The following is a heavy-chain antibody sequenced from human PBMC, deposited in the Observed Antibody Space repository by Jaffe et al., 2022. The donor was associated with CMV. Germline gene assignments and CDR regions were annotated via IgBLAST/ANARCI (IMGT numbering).Heavy chain of an antibody. CDR2: INPNSGGT. V-gene: IGHV1-2*02. D-gene: IGHD6-19*01. Sequence: QVQLVQSGAEVKKPGASVKVSCKASGYTFTGYYMHWVRQAPGQGLEWMGWINPNSGGTNYAQKFQGRVTMTRDTSISTAYMELSRLRSDDTAVYYCAGESYAAGYSSGWHPYNWFDPWGQGTLVTVSS. CDR1: GYTFTGYY. J-gene: IGHJ5*02. CDR3: AGESYAAGYSSGWHPYNWFDP.